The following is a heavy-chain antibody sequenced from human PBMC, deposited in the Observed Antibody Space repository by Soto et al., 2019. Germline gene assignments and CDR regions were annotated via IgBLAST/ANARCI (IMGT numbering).Heavy chain of an antibody. J-gene: IGHJ6*02. D-gene: IGHD5-18*01. Sequence: PGGSLRLSCAASGFTFSCYSMNWVRQAPGKGLECVSSISSSSSYIYYADSVKGRFTISRDNAKNSLYLQMNSLRAEDTAVYYCARGDGGGGYSYGYYYYYYGMDVWGQGTTVTVSS. CDR1: GFTFSCYS. CDR3: ARGDGGGGYSYGYYYYYYGMDV. CDR2: ISSSSSYI. V-gene: IGHV3-21*01.